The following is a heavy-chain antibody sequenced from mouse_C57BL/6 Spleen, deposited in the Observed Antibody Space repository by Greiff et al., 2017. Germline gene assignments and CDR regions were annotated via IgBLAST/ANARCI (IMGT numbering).Heavy chain of an antibody. CDR2: IYPGDGDT. CDR3: ARGLTGTDY. J-gene: IGHJ2*01. D-gene: IGHD4-1*01. CDR1: GYAFSSSW. Sequence: VQLQQSGPELVKPGASVKISCKASGYAFSSSWMNWVKQRPGKGLEWIGRIYPGDGDTNYNGKFKGKATLTADKSSSTAYMQLSSLTSEDSAVYFCARGLTGTDYWGQGITLTVSS. V-gene: IGHV1-82*01.